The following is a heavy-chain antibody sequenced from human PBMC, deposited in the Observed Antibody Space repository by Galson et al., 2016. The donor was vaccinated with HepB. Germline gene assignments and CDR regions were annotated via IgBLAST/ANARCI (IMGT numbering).Heavy chain of an antibody. Sequence: SLRLSCAASGFTFRSYEMNWVRQAPGKGLEWVSYISSSGSTIKDADSVKGRFTISRDNAKNTLYLQMNSLRAEDTAIYYCARDRDARPYDYWGQGTLVIVSS. CDR2: ISSSGSTI. CDR3: ARDRDARPYDY. D-gene: IGHD5-24*01. V-gene: IGHV3-48*03. J-gene: IGHJ4*02. CDR1: GFTFRSYE.